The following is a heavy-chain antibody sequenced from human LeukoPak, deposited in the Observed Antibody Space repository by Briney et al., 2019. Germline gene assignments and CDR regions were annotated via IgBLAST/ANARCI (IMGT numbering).Heavy chain of an antibody. Sequence: SETLSLTYTVSGGSTSTYYWSWIRQPPGKGLEWIGYIYYTGSTNYNPSLKSRVTISVDTSKNQFSLKLSSVTAADTAVYYCARHGGSYSPYYFDYWGQGTLVTVSS. CDR2: IYYTGST. D-gene: IGHD1-26*01. V-gene: IGHV4-59*08. CDR1: GGSTSTYY. J-gene: IGHJ4*02. CDR3: ARHGGSYSPYYFDY.